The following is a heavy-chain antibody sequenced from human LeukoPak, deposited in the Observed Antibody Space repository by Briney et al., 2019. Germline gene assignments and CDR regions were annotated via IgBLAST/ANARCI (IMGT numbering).Heavy chain of an antibody. J-gene: IGHJ5*02. Sequence: PSETLSLTCTVSGGSISSSSYYWGWIRQPPGKGLEWIGSIYYSGSTYYNPSLKSRVTISVDTSKNQFSLKLSSVTAADTAVYYCARHGSGYSESYYPDPWGQGTLVTVSS. D-gene: IGHD1-26*01. CDR1: GGSISSSSYY. CDR3: ARHGSGYSESYYPDP. V-gene: IGHV4-39*01. CDR2: IYYSGST.